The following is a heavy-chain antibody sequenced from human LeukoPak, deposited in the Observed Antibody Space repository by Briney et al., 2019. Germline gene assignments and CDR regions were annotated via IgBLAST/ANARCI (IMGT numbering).Heavy chain of an antibody. J-gene: IGHJ4*02. CDR2: VDPEDGKT. D-gene: IGHD3-10*01. V-gene: IGHV1-69-2*01. CDR1: GYTFTDYY. Sequence: ASVKVSCKVSGYTFTDYYMHWVQQAPGKGLEWIGLVDPEDGKTIYAEKFQGRVTITADTSTDTAYMELSSLRSEDTAVYYCATVRGRGAYWGQGTLVTVSS. CDR3: ATVRGRGAY.